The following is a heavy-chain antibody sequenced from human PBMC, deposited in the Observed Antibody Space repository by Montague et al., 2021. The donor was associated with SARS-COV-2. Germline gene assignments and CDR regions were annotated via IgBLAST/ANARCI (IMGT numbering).Heavy chain of an antibody. CDR3: AREQQRLGAVYYYYGMDV. D-gene: IGHD6-19*01. V-gene: IGHV6-1*01. Sequence: CPISGDSVSSNSAAWNWIRQSPSRGLEWLGRTYYRSKWYNDYALSVKSRITINPDTSKNQFSLQLNSVTPEDTAVYYCAREQQRLGAVYYYYGMDVWGQGTTVTVSS. CDR2: TYYRSKWYN. CDR1: GDSVSSNSAA. J-gene: IGHJ6*02.